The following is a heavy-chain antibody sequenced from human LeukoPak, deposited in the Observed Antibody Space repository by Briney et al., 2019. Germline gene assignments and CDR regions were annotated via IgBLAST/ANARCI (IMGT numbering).Heavy chain of an antibody. Sequence: AXXXGRQAPGKGXEWVSGISWNSGSIGYADSVKGRFTISRDNAKNSLYLQMNSLRAEDTALYYCAKGYYDSSGYVDYWGQGTLVTVSS. CDR2: ISWNSGSI. V-gene: IGHV3-9*01. D-gene: IGHD3-22*01. J-gene: IGHJ4*02. CDR1: A. CDR3: AKGYYDSSGYVDY.